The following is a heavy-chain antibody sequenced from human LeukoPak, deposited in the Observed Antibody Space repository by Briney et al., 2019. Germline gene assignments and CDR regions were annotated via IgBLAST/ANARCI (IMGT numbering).Heavy chain of an antibody. D-gene: IGHD5-12*01. V-gene: IGHV3-53*01. CDR1: GFTVSSNY. J-gene: IGHJ4*02. Sequence: GGSLRLSCAASGFTVSSNYMSWVRQAPGKGLEWVSVIYSGGSTYYADSVKGRFTISRDNSKNTLYLQMNSLRAEDTAVYYCARGSGGYSGYADYWGLGTLVTVSS. CDR2: IYSGGST. CDR3: ARGSGGYSGYADY.